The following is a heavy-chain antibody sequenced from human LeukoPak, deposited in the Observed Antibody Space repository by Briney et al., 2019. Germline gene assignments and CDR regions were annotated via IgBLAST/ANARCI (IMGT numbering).Heavy chain of an antibody. J-gene: IGHJ4*02. Sequence: GASVKVSCKASGYTFTGYYMHWVRQAPGQGLEWMGGIIPIFGTANYAQKFQGRVTITADESTSTAYMELSSLRSEDTAVYYCARGGPTYYYDSSGYYPPDYWGQGTLVTVSS. D-gene: IGHD3-22*01. V-gene: IGHV1-69*13. CDR3: ARGGPTYYYDSSGYYPPDY. CDR2: IIPIFGTA. CDR1: GYTFTGYY.